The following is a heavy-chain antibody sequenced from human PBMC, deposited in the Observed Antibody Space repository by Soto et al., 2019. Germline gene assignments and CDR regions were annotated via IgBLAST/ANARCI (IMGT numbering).Heavy chain of an antibody. J-gene: IGHJ4*02. CDR3: ARDGGYSSGWYQFDY. Sequence: GGSLRLSCAASGFTFSSYSMNWVRQAPGKGLEWVASISRSNSYIYYADSVKGRFTISRDNAKNSLYLQMNSLRAEDTAVYYCARDGGYSSGWYQFDYWGQGTLVTSPQ. CDR1: GFTFSSYS. V-gene: IGHV3-21*06. CDR2: ISRSNSYI. D-gene: IGHD6-19*01.